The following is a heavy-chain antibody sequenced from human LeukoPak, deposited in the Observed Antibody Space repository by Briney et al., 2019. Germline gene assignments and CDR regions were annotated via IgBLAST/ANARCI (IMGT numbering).Heavy chain of an antibody. CDR2: IYYSGST. CDR1: GGSISSYY. V-gene: IGHV4-59*01. J-gene: IGHJ4*02. Sequence: SETLSLTCTVSGGSISSYYWSWIRQPPGEGLEWIGYIYYSGSTNYNPSLKSRVTISVDTSKNQFSLKLSSVTAADTAVYYCARGGRDSGPSFDYWGQGTLVTVSS. CDR3: ARGGRDSGPSFDY. D-gene: IGHD5-12*01.